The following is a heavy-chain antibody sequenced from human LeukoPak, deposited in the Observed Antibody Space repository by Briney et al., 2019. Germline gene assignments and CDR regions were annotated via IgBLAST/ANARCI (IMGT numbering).Heavy chain of an antibody. CDR2: ISSSSSYI. CDR3: AREDCFDWLSELRAADAFDI. D-gene: IGHD3-9*01. J-gene: IGHJ3*02. CDR1: GFTFSSYS. Sequence: GGSLRLSCAAPGFTFSSYSMNWVRQAPGKGLEWVSSISSSSSYIYYADSVKGRFTISRDNAKNSLYLQMNSLRAEDTAVYYCAREDCFDWLSELRAADAFDIWGQGTMVTVSS. V-gene: IGHV3-21*01.